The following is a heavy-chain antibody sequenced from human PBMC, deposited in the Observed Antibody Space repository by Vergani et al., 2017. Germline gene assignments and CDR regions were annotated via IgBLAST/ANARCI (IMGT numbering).Heavy chain of an antibody. CDR2: ISAYNGNT. Sequence: VQLVQSGAEVKKPGASVKVSSKASGYTFTSYGISWVRQAPGQGLEWMGWISAYNGNTNYAQKPQGRVTMTTDTSTSTAYMELRSLRSDDTAVYYCAKVGYGSGRSYYYYYGMDVWGQGTTVTVSS. D-gene: IGHD3-10*01. CDR1: GYTFTSYG. V-gene: IGHV1-18*01. CDR3: AKVGYGSGRSYYYYYGMDV. J-gene: IGHJ6*02.